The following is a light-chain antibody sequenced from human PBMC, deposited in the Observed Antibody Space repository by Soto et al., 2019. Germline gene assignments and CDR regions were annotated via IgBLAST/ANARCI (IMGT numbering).Light chain of an antibody. Sequence: DIQMTQSPSTLSASGGDRVTITCRASQVITNFLAWYQQKPGKVPRLLIYSASTLQSGVPSRFSGSGSGTDFTLTISSLQPEDVGTYYCQKYNSAPLTFGGGTKVDI. CDR1: QVITNF. V-gene: IGKV1-27*01. CDR3: QKYNSAPLT. J-gene: IGKJ4*01. CDR2: SAS.